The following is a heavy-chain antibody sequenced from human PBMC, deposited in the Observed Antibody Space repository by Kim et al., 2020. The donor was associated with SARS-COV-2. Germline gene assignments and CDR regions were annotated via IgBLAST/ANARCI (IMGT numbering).Heavy chain of an antibody. Sequence: GGSLRLSCAASGFTFSSYGMHWVRQAPGKGLEWVAVISYDGSNKYYADSVKGRFTISRDNSKNTLYLQMNSLRAEDTAVYYCAKDARGGAWGWGQGTLVTVS. CDR2: ISYDGSNK. CDR1: GFTFSSYG. V-gene: IGHV3-30*18. D-gene: IGHD1-26*01. J-gene: IGHJ4*02. CDR3: AKDARGGAWG.